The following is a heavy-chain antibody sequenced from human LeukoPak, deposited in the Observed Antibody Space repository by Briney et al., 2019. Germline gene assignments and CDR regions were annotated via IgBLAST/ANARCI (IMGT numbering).Heavy chain of an antibody. Sequence: GGSLRLSCAASGFTVSSNYMSWVRQAPGKGLEWVSVIYSGGSTYYADSVKGRFTISRDNSKNTLYLQMNSLRAEDTAVYYCASAIAARETDAFDIWGQGTVVTVSS. D-gene: IGHD6-6*01. CDR3: ASAIAARETDAFDI. CDR2: IYSGGST. J-gene: IGHJ3*02. V-gene: IGHV3-53*01. CDR1: GFTVSSNY.